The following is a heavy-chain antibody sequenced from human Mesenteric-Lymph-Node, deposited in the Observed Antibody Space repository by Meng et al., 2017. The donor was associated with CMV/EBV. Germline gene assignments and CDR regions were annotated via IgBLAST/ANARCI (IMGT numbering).Heavy chain of an antibody. V-gene: IGHV3-23*01. CDR3: AKYTHRAVWSGYHSQAFDI. Sequence: GESLKISCAASGFTFSSYAMSWVRQAPGKGLEWVSAISGSGGSTYYADSVKGRFTISRDNSKNTLFLQMNSLRAEDTAVYYCAKYTHRAVWSGYHSQAFDIWGQGTMVTVSS. D-gene: IGHD3-3*01. CDR2: ISGSGGST. J-gene: IGHJ3*02. CDR1: GFTFSSYA.